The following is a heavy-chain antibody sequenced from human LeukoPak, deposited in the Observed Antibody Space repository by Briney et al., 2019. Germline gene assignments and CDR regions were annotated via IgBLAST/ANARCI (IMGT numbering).Heavy chain of an antibody. D-gene: IGHD3-22*01. CDR3: ARDEFTSGYYYDPEYFQH. CDR1: GFTFSNYS. V-gene: IGHV3-21*01. J-gene: IGHJ1*01. CDR2: ISSSSSHM. Sequence: GGSLRLSCAASGFTFSNYSMNWVRQAPGKGLEWVSSISSSSSHMFYADSVTGRFTISRDNAKNSLYLQMNSLSAEDTAVYYCARDEFTSGYYYDPEYFQHWGQGTLVTVSS.